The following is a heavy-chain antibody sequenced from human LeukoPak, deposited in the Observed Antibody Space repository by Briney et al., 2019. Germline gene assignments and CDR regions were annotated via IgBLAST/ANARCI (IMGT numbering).Heavy chain of an antibody. J-gene: IGHJ1*01. CDR1: GGSFSGYY. V-gene: IGHV4-34*01. D-gene: IGHD6-19*01. CDR2: INHSGST. CDR3: ARANHQWLAPQDFQH. Sequence: SETLSLTCAVYGGSFSGYYWSWIRQPPGKGLEWIGEINHSGSTNYNPSLKSRVTISVDTSKNQFSLKLSSVTAADTAVYYCARANHQWLAPQDFQHWGQGTLVTVSS.